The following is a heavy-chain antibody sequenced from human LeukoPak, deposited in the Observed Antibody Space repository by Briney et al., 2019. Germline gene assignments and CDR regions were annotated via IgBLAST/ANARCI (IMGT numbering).Heavy chain of an antibody. CDR3: ARVDAGIAAAGQRAYFQH. Sequence: SETLSLTCTVSGGSISSYYWSWIRQPPGKGLEWIGYIYYSGSTNYNPSLKSRVTISVDTSKNQFSLKLSSVTAADTAVYYCARVDAGIAAAGQRAYFQHWGRGTLVTVSS. CDR2: IYYSGST. J-gene: IGHJ1*01. CDR1: GGSISSYY. V-gene: IGHV4-59*01. D-gene: IGHD6-13*01.